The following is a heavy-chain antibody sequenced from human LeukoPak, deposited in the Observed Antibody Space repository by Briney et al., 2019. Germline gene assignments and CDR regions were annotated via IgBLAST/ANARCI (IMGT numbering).Heavy chain of an antibody. D-gene: IGHD4-17*01. CDR3: ARAGDGDPVLGWFDP. J-gene: IGHJ5*02. CDR2: IIPIFGTA. CDR1: GGTFSSYA. V-gene: IGHV1-69*01. Sequence: SVKLSCTASGGTFSSYAISWVRQAPGQGLEWMGGIIPIFGTANYAQKFQGRVTITADESTSTAYMELSSLRSEDTAVYYCARAGDGDPVLGWFDPWGQGTLVTVSS.